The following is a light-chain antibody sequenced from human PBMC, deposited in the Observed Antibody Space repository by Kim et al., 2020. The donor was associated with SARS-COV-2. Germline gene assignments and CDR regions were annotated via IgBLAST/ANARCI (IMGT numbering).Light chain of an antibody. J-gene: IGLJ1*01. V-gene: IGLV3-1*01. CDR3: QAWDSSNHNYV. CDR2: QDN. CDR1: NLRNKF. Sequence: TVQNTSTACSGNNLRNKFVSYYQQTPGQSPVVVIYQDNQPPSGIPRRFSGSTSGNAATLTIRGNQAMDEADYCCQAWDSSNHNYVFGAGTQVTVL.